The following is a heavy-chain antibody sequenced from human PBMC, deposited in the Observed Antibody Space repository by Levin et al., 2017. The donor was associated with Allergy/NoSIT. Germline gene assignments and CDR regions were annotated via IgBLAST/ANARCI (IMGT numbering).Heavy chain of an antibody. J-gene: IGHJ6*02. Sequence: SCNVSGGSISNNDYYWSWIRQPPGKGLEWIAHIYYSGTTFYNPSLKRRLNVSVDTSKNQFSLKLSSVTAADTAVYYCARATAYYGMDVWGQGTTVTVSS. CDR3: ARATAYYGMDV. CDR2: IYYSGTT. CDR1: GGSISNNDYY. V-gene: IGHV4-30-4*01. D-gene: IGHD2-21*02.